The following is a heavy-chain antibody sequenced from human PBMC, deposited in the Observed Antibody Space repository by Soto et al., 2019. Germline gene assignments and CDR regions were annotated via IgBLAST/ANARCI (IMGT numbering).Heavy chain of an antibody. V-gene: IGHV3-30-3*01. CDR1: GFTLSSHA. Sequence: QVQLVESGGGVVQPGRSLRLSCAVSGFTLSSHAMHWVRQAPGKGLEWVALILSDGSNKYYADSVKGRFTTSRDNSKNTMYLQMNSLRVEDTAVYYCARDDEGGSDCDLGSWGQGALVTVSS. D-gene: IGHD1-26*01. J-gene: IGHJ4*02. CDR3: ARDDEGGSDCDLGS. CDR2: ILSDGSNK.